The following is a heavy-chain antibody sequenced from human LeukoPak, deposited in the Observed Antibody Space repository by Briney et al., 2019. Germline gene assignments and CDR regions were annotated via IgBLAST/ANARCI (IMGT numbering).Heavy chain of an antibody. D-gene: IGHD2-21*02. CDR3: ARDPNLVTAIPRLDY. Sequence: ASVKVSCKASGYTFTSYGISWVRQAPGQGLEWMGWISAYNGNTNYAQKLQGRVTMTTDTSTSTAYMELRSLRSDDTAVYYCARDPNLVTAIPRLDYWGQGTLVTVSS. V-gene: IGHV1-18*01. CDR1: GYTFTSYG. CDR2: ISAYNGNT. J-gene: IGHJ4*02.